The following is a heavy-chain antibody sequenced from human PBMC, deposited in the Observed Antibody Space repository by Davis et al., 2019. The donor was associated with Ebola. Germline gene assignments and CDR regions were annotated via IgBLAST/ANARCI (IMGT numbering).Heavy chain of an antibody. J-gene: IGHJ5*02. Sequence: GESLKISCKGSGYSFTNYWIGWVRQVPGKGLEWLGIIYPGDSDIRYSPSFQGQVTISADKSTSTAFLQWSSLKASDTAMYYCARSTVGGKSGRWFDPWGQGTLVTVSS. CDR1: GYSFTNYW. V-gene: IGHV5-51*01. D-gene: IGHD4-23*01. CDR3: ARSTVGGKSGRWFDP. CDR2: IYPGDSDI.